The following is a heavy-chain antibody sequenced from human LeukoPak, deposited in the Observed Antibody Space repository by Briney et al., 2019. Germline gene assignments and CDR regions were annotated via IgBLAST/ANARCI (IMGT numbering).Heavy chain of an antibody. V-gene: IGHV3-48*03. Sequence: GGSLRLSCAASGFTFSSYEMKWVRQAPGKGLEWVSYISSSGSTTHYADSVKGRFTISRDNAKNSLYLQMNSLRAEDTAVYYCARAPYYYDSSRYFQHWGQGTLVTVSS. CDR1: GFTFSSYE. D-gene: IGHD3-22*01. CDR2: ISSSGSTT. CDR3: ARAPYYYDSSRYFQH. J-gene: IGHJ1*01.